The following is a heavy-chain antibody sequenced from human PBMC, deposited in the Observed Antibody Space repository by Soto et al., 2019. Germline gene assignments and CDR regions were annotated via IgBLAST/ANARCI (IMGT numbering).Heavy chain of an antibody. Sequence: QVQLVQSGAEVKKPGSSVKVSCKASGGTFSSYAISWVRQAPGQGLEWMGGIIPISDTTNYAQKFQGRVTITADESTSTAYMELSSLRSEGTAVYYCARSQGSSTSLEIYYYYYYGMDVWGQGTTVTASS. CDR2: IIPISDTT. V-gene: IGHV1-69*01. CDR1: GGTFSSYA. CDR3: ARSQGSSTSLEIYYYYYYGMDV. J-gene: IGHJ6*02. D-gene: IGHD2-2*01.